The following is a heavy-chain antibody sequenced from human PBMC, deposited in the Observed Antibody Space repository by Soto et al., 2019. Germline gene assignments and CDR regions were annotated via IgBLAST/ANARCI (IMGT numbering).Heavy chain of an antibody. CDR2: IYYSGST. J-gene: IGHJ1*01. Sequence: SETLSLTCTVSGGSISSYYWSWIRQPPGKGLEWIGYIYYSGSTNYNPSLKSRVTISVDTSKNQFSLKLSSVTAADTAVYYCAREGEDYYDSSGYYYSAYFQHWGQGTLVTVSS. CDR3: AREGEDYYDSSGYYYSAYFQH. CDR1: GGSISSYY. V-gene: IGHV4-59*01. D-gene: IGHD3-22*01.